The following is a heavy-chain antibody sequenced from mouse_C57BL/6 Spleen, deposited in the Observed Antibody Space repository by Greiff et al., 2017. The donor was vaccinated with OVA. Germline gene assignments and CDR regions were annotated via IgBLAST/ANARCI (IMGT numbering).Heavy chain of an antibody. D-gene: IGHD1-3*01. CDR2: INPNNGGT. Sequence: EVQLQQSGPELVKPGASVKISCKASGYTFTDYYMNWVKQSHGKSLEWIGDINPNNGGTSYNQKFKGKATLTVDKSYSTAYMGLRSLTSEDSAVYYCARPYRDYAMDYWGQGTSVTVSS. V-gene: IGHV1-26*01. J-gene: IGHJ4*01. CDR3: ARPYRDYAMDY. CDR1: GYTFTDYY.